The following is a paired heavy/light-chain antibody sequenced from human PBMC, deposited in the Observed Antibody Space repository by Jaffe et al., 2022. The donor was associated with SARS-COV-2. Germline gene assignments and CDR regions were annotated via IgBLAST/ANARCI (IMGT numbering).Heavy chain of an antibody. D-gene: IGHD2-21*01. CDR3: ARVGSHINYYYYIDV. Sequence: QLQLQESGPGLVKPSETLSLTCSVSGDSMRSSNSYWGWIRQPPGKGLEWIGSIYYSGSTWYNPSLTSRLSISVDTSKNQFSLKLNSVTAADTAVYYCARVGSHINYYYYIDVWGKGTTVTVSS. J-gene: IGHJ6*03. CDR2: IYYSGST. CDR1: GDSMRSSNSY. V-gene: IGHV4-39*01.
Light chain of an antibody. J-gene: IGLJ1*01. CDR3: ATWDDSLRGYV. Sequence: QSVLTQPPSASGTPGQRVAISCSGGSSNIGTNTVNWYQQFPGTAPKLLIYSNDQRPSGVPDRFSGSKSATSASLAISELQSDDEADYYCATWDDSLRGYVFGTGTKVTVL. V-gene: IGLV1-44*01. CDR1: SSNIGTNT. CDR2: SND.